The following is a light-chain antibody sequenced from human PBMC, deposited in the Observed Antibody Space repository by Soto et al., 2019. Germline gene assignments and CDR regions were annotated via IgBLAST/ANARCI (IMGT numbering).Light chain of an antibody. CDR3: QQYDSFIFT. Sequence: EIVLTQSPGTLSLSPGERATLSCRASQSVTSSYLAWYQQKPGQAPRLLIYGASRRATGIPDRFSGGGSGTDFTLTISRLEPEDFAVYYCQQYDSFIFTFGPRTKVDIK. CDR2: GAS. V-gene: IGKV3-20*01. CDR1: QSVTSSY. J-gene: IGKJ3*01.